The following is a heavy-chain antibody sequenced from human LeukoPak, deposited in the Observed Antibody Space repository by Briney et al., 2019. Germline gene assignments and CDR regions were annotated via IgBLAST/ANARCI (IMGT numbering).Heavy chain of an antibody. V-gene: IGHV3-13*01. J-gene: IGHJ6*03. CDR1: GFTFSSFD. CDR3: ARGPPRVKYYYMDV. CDR2: IGTASDT. D-gene: IGHD2-8*01. Sequence: GSLRLSCAASGFTFSSFDMHWVRQPTGQGLEWVSTIGTASDTYYPGSVEGRFTLSRDNAKNSLYLQMNSLTAGDTAVYYCARGPPRVKYYYMDVWGKGTTVTVSS.